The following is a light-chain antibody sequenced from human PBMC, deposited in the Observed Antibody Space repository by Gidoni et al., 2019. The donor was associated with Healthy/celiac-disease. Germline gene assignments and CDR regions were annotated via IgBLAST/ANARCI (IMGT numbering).Light chain of an antibody. CDR2: EVS. Sequence: HSALTQPASVSGSPGQSITISCPGTSRDVGGYNYVSWYQQHPGKAPKLMIYEVSNRPSGVYNRVSGSKSGNTGSLTISGRKAEDEADYYCSSYTSSSTRVFGTGTKVTVL. CDR1: SRDVGGYNY. CDR3: SSYTSSSTRV. V-gene: IGLV2-14*01. J-gene: IGLJ1*01.